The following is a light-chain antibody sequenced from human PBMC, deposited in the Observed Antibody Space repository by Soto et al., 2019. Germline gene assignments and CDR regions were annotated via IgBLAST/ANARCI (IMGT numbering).Light chain of an antibody. CDR2: GAS. CDR1: QSVTSSY. J-gene: IGKJ4*01. V-gene: IGKV3-20*01. CDR3: QQYNNWPLT. Sequence: EILLTQSPGTLSLSPGERATLSCRASQSVTSSYLAWYQQRPGQAPRLLIYGASSRATGIPDRFSGSGSGTEFTLTISSLQSEDFAVYYCQQYNNWPLTFGGGTKVDIK.